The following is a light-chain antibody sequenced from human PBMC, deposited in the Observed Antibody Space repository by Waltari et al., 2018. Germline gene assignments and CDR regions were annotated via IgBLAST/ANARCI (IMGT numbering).Light chain of an antibody. Sequence: SYELTQPPSVSVSPGQTARLTCSGDALDQPSAYWYQQKPGQAPMLLIYKDNERPSGIPERFSGSSSGTTVTLTISGVQAEDEADYYCQSEVNSRTYAILFGGGTKVTVL. J-gene: IGLJ2*01. CDR2: KDN. V-gene: IGLV3-25*03. CDR3: QSEVNSRTYAIL. CDR1: ALDQPS.